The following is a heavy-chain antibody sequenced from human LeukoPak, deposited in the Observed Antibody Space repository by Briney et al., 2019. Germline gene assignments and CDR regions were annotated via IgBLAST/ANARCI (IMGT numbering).Heavy chain of an antibody. CDR3: ARDSHCGGGCYYNYGLDV. D-gene: IGHD2-21*02. CDR2: ISGSGNTI. V-gene: IGHV3-48*03. CDR1: GFTFSK. Sequence: PGGSLRLSCAASGFTFSKMNWVRQAPGKGLEWISYISGSGNTIYYAESVKGRFTISRDSAKNSLYLQMNSLRAEDTAIYYCARDSHCGGGCYYNYGLDVWGQGTTVTVSS. J-gene: IGHJ6*02.